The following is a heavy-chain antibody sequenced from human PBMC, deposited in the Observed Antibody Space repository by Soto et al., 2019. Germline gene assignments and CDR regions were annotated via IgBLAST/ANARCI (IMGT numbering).Heavy chain of an antibody. CDR3: ARSSGYSNYCQGSWFDP. D-gene: IGHD4-4*01. V-gene: IGHV4-30-2*01. Sequence: QLQLQESGSGLVKPSQTLSLTCAVSGGSISSGGYSWSWIRQPPGKGLEWIGYIYHSGSTYYNPSLKSRVTISVDRSKNQFSLKLSSVPAADPAVYYCARSSGYSNYCQGSWFDPWGQGTLVTVSS. CDR2: IYHSGST. J-gene: IGHJ5*02. CDR1: GGSISSGGYS.